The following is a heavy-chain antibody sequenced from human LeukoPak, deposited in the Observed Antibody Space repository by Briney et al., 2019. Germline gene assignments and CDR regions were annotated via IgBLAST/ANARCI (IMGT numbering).Heavy chain of an antibody. CDR2: IKQDGSEK. D-gene: IGHD4-11*01. CDR3: TRVEETATTAAIIRKYSYYYYYMDV. Sequence: GGSPRLSCAASGFTFTTYGFNWVRQAPGKGLEWVANIKQDGSEKHYVDSVKGRFTISRDNAKNSLYLQMSSLRAEDTAVYYCTRVEETATTAAIIRKYSYYYYYMDVWGKGNTVTVSS. CDR1: GFTFTTYG. V-gene: IGHV3-7*01. J-gene: IGHJ6*03.